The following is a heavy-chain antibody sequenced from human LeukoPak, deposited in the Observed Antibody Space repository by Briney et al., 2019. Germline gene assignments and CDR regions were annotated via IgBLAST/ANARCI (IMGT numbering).Heavy chain of an antibody. Sequence: SETLSLTCAVYGGSFSGYYWSWIRQPPGKGLEWIGEINHSGSTNYNPSLKSRVTISVDTSKNQFSLKLSSVTAADTAVYYCARHPGTVTDIPVDAFDIWGQGTMVTVSS. V-gene: IGHV4-34*01. J-gene: IGHJ3*02. CDR2: INHSGST. D-gene: IGHD2-21*02. CDR1: GGSFSGYY. CDR3: ARHPGTVTDIPVDAFDI.